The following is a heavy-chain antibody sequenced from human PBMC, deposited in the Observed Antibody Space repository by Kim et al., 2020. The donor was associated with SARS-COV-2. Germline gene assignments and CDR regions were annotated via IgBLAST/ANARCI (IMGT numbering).Heavy chain of an antibody. CDR3: AKHRPTYSSSWYGNWFDP. D-gene: IGHD6-13*01. V-gene: IGHV3-23*01. Sequence: GGSLRLSCAASGFTFSSYAMSWVRQAPGKGLEWVSAISGSGGSTYYADSVKGRFTISRDNSKNTLYLQMNSLRAEDTAVYYCAKHRPTYSSSWYGNWFDPWGQGTLVTVSS. CDR1: GFTFSSYA. CDR2: ISGSGGST. J-gene: IGHJ5*02.